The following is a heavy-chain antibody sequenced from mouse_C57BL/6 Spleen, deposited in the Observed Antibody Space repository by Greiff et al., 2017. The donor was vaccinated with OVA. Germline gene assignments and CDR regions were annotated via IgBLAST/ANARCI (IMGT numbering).Heavy chain of an antibody. J-gene: IGHJ3*01. Sequence: VQLQQSGAELVRPGTSVKMSCKASGYTFTNYWIGWAKQRPGHGLEWIGYIYPGGGYTNYNEKFKGKATLTADKSSSTAYMQFSSLTSEDAAIDYCARRDYYGSSWGFAYWGQGTLVTVSA. CDR3: ARRDYYGSSWGFAY. CDR1: GYTFTNYW. V-gene: IGHV1-63*01. D-gene: IGHD1-1*01. CDR2: IYPGGGYT.